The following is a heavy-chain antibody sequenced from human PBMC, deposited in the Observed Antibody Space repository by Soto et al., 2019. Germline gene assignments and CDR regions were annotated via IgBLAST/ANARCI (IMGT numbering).Heavy chain of an antibody. J-gene: IGHJ4*02. V-gene: IGHV4-4*02. CDR2: IYHSGST. Sequence: QVQLQESGPGLVKPSGTLSLTCAVPGGSISSSNWWSWVRQPPGKGLEWIGEIYHSGSTNYNPSLKSRVTISVDKSKNQFSLKLSSVTAADTAVYYCARARPLYSSSWYFDYWGQGTLVTVSS. D-gene: IGHD6-13*01. CDR3: ARARPLYSSSWYFDY. CDR1: GGSISSSNW.